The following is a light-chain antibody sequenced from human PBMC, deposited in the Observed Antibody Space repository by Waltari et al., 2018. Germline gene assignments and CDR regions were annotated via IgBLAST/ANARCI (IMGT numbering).Light chain of an antibody. V-gene: IGKV3-20*01. J-gene: IGKJ1*01. Sequence: EIVLTQSPGTVSLSPGDGATISCRASQSVASTYVAWYQQKPGQPPRLLIYGCSGQATGRPDSFSSSWSEADFILTISRVPPEDSAVYYCQQYATSPRTFGQGTKVEIK. CDR1: QSVASTY. CDR3: QQYATSPRT. CDR2: GCS.